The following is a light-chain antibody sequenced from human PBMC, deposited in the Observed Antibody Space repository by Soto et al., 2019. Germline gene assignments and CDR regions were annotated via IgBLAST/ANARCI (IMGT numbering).Light chain of an antibody. CDR2: EVS. Sequence: QSALTQPPSASGSPGQSVTISCTGTNRDVGGYNYVSWYQQHPGKAPKLMIFEVSKRPSGVPDRFSGSKSGNTASLTVSGLQAEDEADYYCISYAVNKLVFGGGTKLTVL. J-gene: IGLJ2*01. V-gene: IGLV2-8*01. CDR1: NRDVGGYNY. CDR3: ISYAVNKLV.